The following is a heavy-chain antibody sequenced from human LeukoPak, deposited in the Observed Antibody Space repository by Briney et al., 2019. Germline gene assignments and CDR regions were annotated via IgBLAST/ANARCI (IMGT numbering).Heavy chain of an antibody. CDR3: ARPFYGD. J-gene: IGHJ4*02. V-gene: IGHV3-66*04. D-gene: IGHD4-17*01. CDR2: IDSAGST. Sequence: GGSLRLSCAVSGFTVSSNYMNWVRQAPGKGLEWVSIIDSAGSTSYADSVGGRFTISRDSSKNTLYLQMNSLRAEDTAVYYCARPFYGDWGQGTLVTVSS. CDR1: GFTVSSNY.